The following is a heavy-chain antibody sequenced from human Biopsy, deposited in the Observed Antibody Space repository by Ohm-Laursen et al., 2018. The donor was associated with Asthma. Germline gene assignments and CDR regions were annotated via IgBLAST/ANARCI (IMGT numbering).Heavy chain of an antibody. V-gene: IGHV4-59*12. D-gene: IGHD3-22*01. CDR2: VYWTGST. CDR3: ARMITMIQAANYYSYAMDV. CDR1: GGSISSFY. Sequence: GTLSLTCCVYGGSISSFYWSWIRKSPEKGLEWMGYVYWTGSTNYNPSLKSRITMSVDTSKNRMFLELTSVTAADTAVYYCARMITMIQAANYYSYAMDVWGQGTTVTVSS. J-gene: IGHJ6*02.